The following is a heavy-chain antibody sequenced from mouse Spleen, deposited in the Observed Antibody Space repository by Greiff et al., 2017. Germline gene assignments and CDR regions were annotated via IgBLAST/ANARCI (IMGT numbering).Heavy chain of an antibody. D-gene: IGHD2-12*01. CDR1: GYTFTSYW. J-gene: IGHJ1*01. Sequence: VQLQQPGAELVRPGSSVKLSCKASGYTFTSYWMDWVKQRPGQGLEWIGNIYPSDSETHYNQKFKDKATLTVDKSSSTAYMQLSSLTSEDSAVYYCTRGDSHWYFDVWGAGTTVTVSS. V-gene: IGHV1-61*01. CDR3: TRGDSHWYFDV. CDR2: IYPSDSET.